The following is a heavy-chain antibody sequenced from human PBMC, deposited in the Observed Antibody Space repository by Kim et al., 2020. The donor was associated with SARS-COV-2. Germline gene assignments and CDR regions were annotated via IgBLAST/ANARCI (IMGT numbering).Heavy chain of an antibody. CDR3: VRRVRMTPNYYYYGMDV. CDR2: ISSNGGST. V-gene: IGHV3-64D*06. J-gene: IGHJ6*02. CDR1: GFTFSSYA. D-gene: IGHD2-15*01. Sequence: GGSLRLSCSASGFTFSSYAMHWVRQAPGKGLEYVSAISSNGGSTYYADSVKGRFTISRDNSKNTLYLQMSSLRAEDTAVYYCVRRVRMTPNYYYYGMDVWGQGTTVTVSS.